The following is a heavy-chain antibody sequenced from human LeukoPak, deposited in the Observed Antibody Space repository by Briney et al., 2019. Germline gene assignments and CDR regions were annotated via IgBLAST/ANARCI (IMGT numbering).Heavy chain of an antibody. Sequence: PSETLSLTCTVSGGSINSYYWTWIRQPPGKGLEWIGYIYYSGSTKYNPSLTSRVTISVDSSKNQFSLKLSSVTAADTAVYFRARTTLLGTQDYWGRGTLVTVSS. CDR1: GGSINSYY. CDR2: IYYSGST. J-gene: IGHJ4*02. D-gene: IGHD1-1*01. CDR3: ARTTLLGTQDY. V-gene: IGHV4-59*01.